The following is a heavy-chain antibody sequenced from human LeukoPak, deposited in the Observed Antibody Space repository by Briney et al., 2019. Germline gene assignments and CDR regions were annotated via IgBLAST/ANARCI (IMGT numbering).Heavy chain of an antibody. CDR1: GYTFTSYY. Sequence: ASVKVSCKASGYTFTSYYMHWVRQAPGQGLEWMGIINPSGGSTSYAQKFQGRVTMTRDTSTSTVYMELSSLRSEDTAVYYCAREIPGYYYDSSGHLDYWGQGTLVTVSS. D-gene: IGHD3-22*01. J-gene: IGHJ4*02. CDR3: AREIPGYYYDSSGHLDY. V-gene: IGHV1-46*01. CDR2: INPSGGST.